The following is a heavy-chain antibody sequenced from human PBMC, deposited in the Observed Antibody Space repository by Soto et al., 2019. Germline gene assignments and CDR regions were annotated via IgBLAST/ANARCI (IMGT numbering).Heavy chain of an antibody. CDR2: ISVGGGGT. CDR1: GFTVSSNY. Sequence: GGSLRLSCAASGFTVSSNYMSWVRQAPGKGLEWVSSISVGGGGTYYADSVRGRSTISRDDSQKTLSLQINSLRAEDTAVYYCAKNYYFDSWGQGTLVTVSS. V-gene: IGHV3-23*01. J-gene: IGHJ4*02. CDR3: AKNYYFDS.